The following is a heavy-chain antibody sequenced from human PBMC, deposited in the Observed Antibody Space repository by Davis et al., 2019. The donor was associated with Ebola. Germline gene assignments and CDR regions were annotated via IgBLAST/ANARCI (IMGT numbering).Heavy chain of an antibody. CDR1: GGSFSGYY. CDR2: INHSGST. CDR3: ARHGGGAWLGFDY. V-gene: IGHV4-34*01. D-gene: IGHD6-19*01. J-gene: IGHJ4*02. Sequence: PSETLSLTCAVYGGSFSGYYWSWIRQPPGKGLEWIGEINHSGSTNYNPSLKSRVTISVDTSKNQFSLKLSSVTAADTAVYYCARHGGGAWLGFDYWGQGTLVTVSS.